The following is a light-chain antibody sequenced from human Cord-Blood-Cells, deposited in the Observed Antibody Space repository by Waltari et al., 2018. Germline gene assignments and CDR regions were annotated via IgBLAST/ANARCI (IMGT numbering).Light chain of an antibody. CDR3: QQYNSYSRLT. V-gene: IGKV1-5*03. Sequence: DIQMTQSPSTLSASVRERVTLTCRASQSISSWLPWYQQKPGKAPKLLIYKASSLESGVPSRFSGSGSGTEFTLTISSLQPDDFATYYCQQYNSYSRLTFGGGTKVEIK. J-gene: IGKJ4*01. CDR2: KAS. CDR1: QSISSW.